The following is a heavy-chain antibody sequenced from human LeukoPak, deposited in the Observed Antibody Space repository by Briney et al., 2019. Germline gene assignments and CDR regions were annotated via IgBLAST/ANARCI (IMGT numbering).Heavy chain of an antibody. CDR1: GFTFSSYA. J-gene: IGHJ4*02. CDR2: ISGSGGST. CDR3: AKDSTTATTRSPYYFDY. V-gene: IGHV3-23*01. D-gene: IGHD5-18*01. Sequence: GGSLRLSCAASGFTFSSYAMSWVRQAPGKGLEWVSAISGSGGSTHYADSVKGRFTISRDNSKNTLYLQMNSLRAEDTAVYYCAKDSTTATTRSPYYFDYWGQGTLVTVSS.